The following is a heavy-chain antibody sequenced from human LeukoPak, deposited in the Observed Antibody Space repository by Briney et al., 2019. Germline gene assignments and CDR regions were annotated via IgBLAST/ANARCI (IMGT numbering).Heavy chain of an antibody. D-gene: IGHD6-19*01. J-gene: IGHJ4*02. CDR3: ARRGGDSCGNFHY. CDR2: IYYSGGT. Sequence: SETLSLTCTVSGGSISSYYWSWIRQPPGKGLEWIGYIYYSGGTNYNPSLKSRVTISVDTSKKQFSLRLSSVTAADTAVYYCARRGGDSCGNFHYWGQGTLVTVSS. CDR1: GGSISSYY. V-gene: IGHV4-59*08.